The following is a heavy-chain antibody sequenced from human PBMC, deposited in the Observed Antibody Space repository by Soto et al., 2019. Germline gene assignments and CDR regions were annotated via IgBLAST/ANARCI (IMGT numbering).Heavy chain of an antibody. V-gene: IGHV3-9*01. J-gene: IGHJ6*02. Sequence: GGSLRLSCAASGFTFDDYAMHWVRQAPGKGLEWVSGISWNSGSIGYADSVKGRFTISRDNAKNSLYLQMNSLRAEDTALYYCAKDIAMTTGDYYGMDVWGQGTTVTVSS. D-gene: IGHD4-17*01. CDR1: GFTFDDYA. CDR2: ISWNSGSI. CDR3: AKDIAMTTGDYYGMDV.